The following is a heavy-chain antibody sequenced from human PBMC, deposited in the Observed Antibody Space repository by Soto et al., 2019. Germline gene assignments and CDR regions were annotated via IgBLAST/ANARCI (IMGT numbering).Heavy chain of an antibody. J-gene: IGHJ6*02. Sequence: QITLKESGPTLVKPTQTLTLTCTFSGFSLSTSGVGVGWIRQPPGKALEWLALIYWDDDKRYSPSLKSRLTITKDTSKNQXXLXMXXMDPVDTATYYCAHSTGYCISTSCYAGIDYYGMDVWGQGTTVTVSS. CDR1: GFSLSTSGVG. CDR2: IYWDDDK. CDR3: AHSTGYCISTSCYAGIDYYGMDV. V-gene: IGHV2-5*02. D-gene: IGHD2-2*01.